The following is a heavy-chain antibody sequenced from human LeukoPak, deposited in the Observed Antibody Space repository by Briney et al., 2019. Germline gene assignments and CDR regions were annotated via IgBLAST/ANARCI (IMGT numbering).Heavy chain of an antibody. CDR3: AKEGYQLLIYYYGMDV. D-gene: IGHD2-2*01. CDR1: GFTFDDYA. J-gene: IGHJ6*02. CDR2: ISWNSGSI. V-gene: IGHV3-9*01. Sequence: GGSLRLSCAASGFTFDDYAMHWVRQAPGKGLEWVSGISWNSGSIGYADSVKGRFTISRDNAKNSLCLQMNSLRAEGTALYYCAKEGYQLLIYYYGMDVWGQGTTVTVSS.